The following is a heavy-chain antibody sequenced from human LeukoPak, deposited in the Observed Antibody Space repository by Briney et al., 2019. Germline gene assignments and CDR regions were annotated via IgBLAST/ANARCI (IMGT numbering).Heavy chain of an antibody. CDR3: ARARGRGYYYMDV. D-gene: IGHD3-10*01. V-gene: IGHV4-31*03. J-gene: IGHJ6*03. Sequence: PSETLSLTCTVSGGSISSGGYYWSWIRQHPGKGLEWIGYIYYSGSTYYNPSLKSRVTISVDTSKNQFSLKLSSVTAADTAVYYCARARGRGYYYMDVWGKGTTVTVSS. CDR1: GGSISSGGYY. CDR2: IYYSGST.